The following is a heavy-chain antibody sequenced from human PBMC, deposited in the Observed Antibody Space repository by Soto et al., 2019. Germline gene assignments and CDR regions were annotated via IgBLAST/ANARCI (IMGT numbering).Heavy chain of an antibody. V-gene: IGHV1-69*13. CDR1: GGTFSSYA. CDR3: ARTSGSYNWFDP. Sequence: SVKVSCKASGGTFSSYAISWVRQAPGQGLEWMGGIIPIFGTANYAQKFQGRVTITADESTSTAYMEPSSLRSEDTAVYYCARTSGSYNWFDPWGQGTLVTVSS. CDR2: IIPIFGTA. J-gene: IGHJ5*02. D-gene: IGHD1-26*01.